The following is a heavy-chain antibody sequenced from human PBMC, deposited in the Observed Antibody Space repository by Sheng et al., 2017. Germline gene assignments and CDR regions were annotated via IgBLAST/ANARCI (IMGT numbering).Heavy chain of an antibody. Sequence: PGGSLRLSCAASGFTFSSYEMNWVRQAPGKGLEWVSYISSSGSTIYYADSVKGRFTISRDNAKNSLYLQMNSLRAEDTAVYYCARGTGDYDYYYYGMDVWGQGTTVTVSS. CDR2: ISSSGSTI. J-gene: IGHJ6*02. V-gene: IGHV3-48*03. CDR3: ARGTGDYDYYYYGMDV. CDR1: GFTFSSYE. D-gene: IGHD4-17*01.